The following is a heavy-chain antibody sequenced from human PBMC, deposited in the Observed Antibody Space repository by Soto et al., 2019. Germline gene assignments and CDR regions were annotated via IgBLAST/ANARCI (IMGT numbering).Heavy chain of an antibody. CDR3: AREDCSSTSCYVSAAFDI. J-gene: IGHJ3*02. CDR1: GFTFSSYS. D-gene: IGHD2-2*01. CDR2: ISSSSSYI. Sequence: LSLTCAASGFTFSSYSMNWARQAPGKGLEWVSSISSSSSYIYYADSVKGRFTISRDNAKNSLYLQMNSLRAEDTAVYYCAREDCSSTSCYVSAAFDIWGQGTMVTVSS. V-gene: IGHV3-21*01.